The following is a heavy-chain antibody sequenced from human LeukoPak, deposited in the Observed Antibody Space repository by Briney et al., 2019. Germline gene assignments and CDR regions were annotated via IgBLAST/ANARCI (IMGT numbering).Heavy chain of an antibody. Sequence: GGSLRLSCAASGFTVRSNYISWVRQAPGKGLEWVSIIYSTGTTFYEDSVEGRFTISRDNAKNTLHLQMNSLRVEDTAVYYCAALDHGHDYWGQGTLVTVSS. CDR3: AALDHGHDY. V-gene: IGHV3-53*01. CDR1: GFTVRSNY. J-gene: IGHJ4*02. CDR2: IYSTGTT.